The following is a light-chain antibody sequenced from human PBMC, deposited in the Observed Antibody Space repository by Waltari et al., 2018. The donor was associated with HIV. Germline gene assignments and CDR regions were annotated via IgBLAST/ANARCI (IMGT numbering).Light chain of an antibody. Sequence: SYVLTQPPSVPVAPGQTARITCGGHDIGSQSVQGYQQKPGQAPVLVGYDDRDRPSGIPERFAGSNFGSTATLTISRVEAGDEADYYCQVWHRDSEHYVFGTGTKVTVL. V-gene: IGLV3-21*02. CDR1: DIGSQS. CDR2: DDR. CDR3: QVWHRDSEHYV. J-gene: IGLJ1*01.